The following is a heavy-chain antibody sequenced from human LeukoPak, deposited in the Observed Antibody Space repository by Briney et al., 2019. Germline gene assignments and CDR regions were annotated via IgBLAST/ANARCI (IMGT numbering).Heavy chain of an antibody. V-gene: IGHV1-69*05. D-gene: IGHD2-15*01. J-gene: IGHJ6*03. Sequence: SVKVSCKASGGTFSSYAISWVRQAPGQGLEWMGRIIPIFGTANYAQKFQGRVTITTDESTSTDYMELSSLRSEDTAVYYCARASKLPLARYYYYYMDVWGKGTTVTVSS. CDR1: GGTFSSYA. CDR2: IIPIFGTA. CDR3: ARASKLPLARYYYYYMDV.